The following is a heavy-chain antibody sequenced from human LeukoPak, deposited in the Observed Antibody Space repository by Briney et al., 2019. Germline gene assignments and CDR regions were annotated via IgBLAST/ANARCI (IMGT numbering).Heavy chain of an antibody. CDR3: ARCGGDCYSYCFDY. CDR2: IYYSGST. V-gene: IGHV4-59*07. CDR1: GGSISSYY. D-gene: IGHD2-21*02. Sequence: SDTLSLTCTVSGGSISSYYWSWIRQPPGKGLECIGNIYYSGSTNYNPSLKSRVTISVDKSNNQCSLKLSSVTAADTAVYYCARCGGDCYSYCFDYWGQGTLVTVSS. J-gene: IGHJ4*02.